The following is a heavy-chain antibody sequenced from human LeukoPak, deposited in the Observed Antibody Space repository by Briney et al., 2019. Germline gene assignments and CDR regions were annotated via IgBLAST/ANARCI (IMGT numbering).Heavy chain of an antibody. V-gene: IGHV3-23*01. CDR2: ISGSGDSA. D-gene: IGHD4-17*01. Sequence: GGSLRLSCAASGFTFSSYAMTWVRQAPGKGLEWVPFISGSGDSAYYGDPVKGRFTISRDNSKNTLYLQMNSLRAEDTAVYYCAKDGFYGPSAFDIWGQGTVVTVSS. J-gene: IGHJ3*02. CDR3: AKDGFYGPSAFDI. CDR1: GFTFSSYA.